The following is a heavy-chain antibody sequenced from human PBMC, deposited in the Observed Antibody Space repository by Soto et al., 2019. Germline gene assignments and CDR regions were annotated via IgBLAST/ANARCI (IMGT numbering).Heavy chain of an antibody. D-gene: IGHD2-15*01. Sequence: SETLSLTCTVSGASISSYYWSWIRQPPGKGLEWIGYIYYSGSTYYNPSLKSRVTISADTSKNQFSLRMNSMIAADTAVYYCARADPDASVGYWGQGTLVTVSS. CDR3: ARADPDASVGY. CDR1: GASISSYY. J-gene: IGHJ4*02. V-gene: IGHV4-59*01. CDR2: IYYSGST.